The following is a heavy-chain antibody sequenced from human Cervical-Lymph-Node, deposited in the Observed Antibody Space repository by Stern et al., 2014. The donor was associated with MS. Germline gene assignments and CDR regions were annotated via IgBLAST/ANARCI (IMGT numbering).Heavy chain of an antibody. J-gene: IGHJ5*02. CDR2: ISYDGSNK. Sequence: VHLVESGGGVVQPGRSLRLSCAASGFTFSSYAMHWVRQAPGKGLEWVAVISYDGSNKYYADSVKGRFTISRDNSKNTLYLQMNSLRAEDTAVYYCASTSLPAAMIGAWFDPWGQGTLVTVSS. D-gene: IGHD2-2*01. V-gene: IGHV3-30*01. CDR3: ASTSLPAAMIGAWFDP. CDR1: GFTFSSYA.